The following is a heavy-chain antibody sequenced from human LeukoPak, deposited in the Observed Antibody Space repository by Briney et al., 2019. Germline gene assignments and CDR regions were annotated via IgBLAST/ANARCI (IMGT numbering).Heavy chain of an antibody. J-gene: IGHJ6*02. Sequence: SETLSLTCTVSGGSISSSSYYWGWIRQPPGKGLEWIGSIYYSGSTYYNPSLKSRVTISVDTSKNQFSLKLSSVTAADTAVYYCARDRHQAYGDYEDYYYYGMDVWGQGTTVTVSS. D-gene: IGHD4-17*01. CDR2: IYYSGST. V-gene: IGHV4-39*07. CDR3: ARDRHQAYGDYEDYYYYGMDV. CDR1: GGSISSSSYY.